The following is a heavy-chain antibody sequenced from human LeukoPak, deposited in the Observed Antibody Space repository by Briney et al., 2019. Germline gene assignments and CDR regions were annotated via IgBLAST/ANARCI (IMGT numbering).Heavy chain of an antibody. J-gene: IGHJ4*02. CDR1: GFTFSSYS. CDR2: ISSSSSYI. D-gene: IGHD3-22*01. V-gene: IGHV3-21*01. Sequence: GGSLRLSCAASGFTFSSYSMNWVRQAPGKGLEWVSSISSSSSYIYYADSVKGRFTISRDNSKNTLYLQMNSLRAEDTAVYYCARAQLVTMIVDYWGQGTLVTVSS. CDR3: ARAQLVTMIVDY.